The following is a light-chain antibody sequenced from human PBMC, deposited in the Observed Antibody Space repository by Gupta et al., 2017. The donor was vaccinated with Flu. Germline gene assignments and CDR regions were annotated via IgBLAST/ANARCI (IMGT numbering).Light chain of an antibody. CDR2: RNN. J-gene: IGLJ3*02. CDR1: SSSIGSNY. Sequence: QSVLTQPPPPSGTPGQRVTISCSGSSSSIGSNYVYWYQQLPGTAPKLLIYRNNQRPSGVPDRFSGSKSGTSASLAISGLRSEDEADYYCAAWDDSLSAWVFGGGTKLTVL. CDR3: AAWDDSLSAWV. V-gene: IGLV1-47*01.